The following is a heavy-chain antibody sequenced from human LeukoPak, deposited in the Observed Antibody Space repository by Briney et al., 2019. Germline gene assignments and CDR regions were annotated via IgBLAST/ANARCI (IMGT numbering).Heavy chain of an antibody. CDR2: ISGSGGST. CDR1: GFTFSSYA. CDR3: AKASGSGCDYGKYYFDY. D-gene: IGHD5-12*01. V-gene: IGHV3-23*01. J-gene: IGHJ4*02. Sequence: GGSLRLSCAASGFTFSSYAMSWVRQAPGKGLGWVSAISGSGGSTYYADSVKGRFTISRDNSKNTLYLQMNSLRAEDTAVYYRAKASGSGCDYGKYYFDYWGQGTLVTVSS.